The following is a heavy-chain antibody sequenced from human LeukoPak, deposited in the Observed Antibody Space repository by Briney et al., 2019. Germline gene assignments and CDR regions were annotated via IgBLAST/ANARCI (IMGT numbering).Heavy chain of an antibody. D-gene: IGHD3-10*01. V-gene: IGHV3-30-3*01. J-gene: IGHJ4*02. CDR2: ISYDGSNK. Sequence: GGSLRLSCAASGFTFSSYAMPWVRQAPGKGLEWVAVISYDGSNKYYADSVKGRFTISRDNSKNTLYLQMNSLRAEDTAVYYRPRGGVSDYWGQGTLVNVSS. CDR3: PRGGVSDY. CDR1: GFTFSSYA.